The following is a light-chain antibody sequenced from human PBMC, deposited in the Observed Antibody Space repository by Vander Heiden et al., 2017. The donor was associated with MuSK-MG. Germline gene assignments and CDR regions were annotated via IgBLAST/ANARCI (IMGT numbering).Light chain of an antibody. CDR2: DAS. J-gene: IGKJ1*01. V-gene: IGKV3-11*01. CDR3: QQRNLGHPVET. CDR1: QNINNY. Sequence: EIVLTQSPVTLSLSPGERATLSCRASQNINNYLAWYQQKPGQAPRLLIFDASNRATGIPARFSGSGCGTDFILTISSLEPEDFAVYFCQQRNLGHPVETFGQGTKVEIK.